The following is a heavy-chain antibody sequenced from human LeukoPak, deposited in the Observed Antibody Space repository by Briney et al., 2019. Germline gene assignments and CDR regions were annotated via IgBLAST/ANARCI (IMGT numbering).Heavy chain of an antibody. Sequence: PGGSLRLSCAASGFTFSSYSMNWIRQAPGKGLEWVSYISSSSSTIYYADSVKGRFTISRDNSKNTLYLQMNSLRAEDTAVYYCAKGGYYYGSGTDGDYFDYWGQGTLVTVSS. CDR3: AKGGYYYGSGTDGDYFDY. D-gene: IGHD3-10*01. CDR1: GFTFSSYS. V-gene: IGHV3-48*01. CDR2: ISSSSSTI. J-gene: IGHJ4*02.